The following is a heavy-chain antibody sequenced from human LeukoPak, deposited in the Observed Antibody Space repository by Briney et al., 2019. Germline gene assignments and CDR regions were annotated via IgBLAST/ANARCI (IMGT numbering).Heavy chain of an antibody. Sequence: SETLSLTSTVSGGSISSSSYYWGWIRQPPGKGLEWIGSINYSGSTYYNPSLKRRVTISVDTSKIQCSLKLSSVTAADTAVYYCARRRITIVGVAAHDPFDIWGQGTMVTVSS. V-gene: IGHV4-39*01. D-gene: IGHD3-3*01. CDR2: INYSGST. CDR3: ARRRITIVGVAAHDPFDI. CDR1: GGSISSSSYY. J-gene: IGHJ3*02.